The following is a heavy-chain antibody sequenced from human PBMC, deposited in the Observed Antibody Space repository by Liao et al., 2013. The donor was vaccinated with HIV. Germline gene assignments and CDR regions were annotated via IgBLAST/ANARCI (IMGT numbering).Heavy chain of an antibody. CDR3: ARGHRLRLGLVDY. CDR1: GDLIRRDNYY. CDR2: IYTGMSTTGTT. Sequence: QVRLQESGPGLVKPSQTLSLTCTVSGDLIRRDNYYWTWIRQPAGKGLEWIGHIYTGMSTTGTTNYNPSLKSRVSISADTSSNHVSLKLTSVTAADTAVYYCARGHRLRLGLVDYWGQGTLVTVSS. D-gene: IGHD3-16*01. V-gene: IGHV4-61*02. J-gene: IGHJ4*02.